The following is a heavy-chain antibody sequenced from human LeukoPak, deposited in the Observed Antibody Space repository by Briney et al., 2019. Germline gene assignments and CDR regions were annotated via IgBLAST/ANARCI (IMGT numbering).Heavy chain of an antibody. CDR2: ISGSGDDT. CDR3: AKDRGSSGWNGLDY. V-gene: IGHV3-23*01. J-gene: IGHJ4*02. Sequence: GGSLRLSCAASGFTFSSYAMSWVRQAPGKGLEWVSTISGSGDDTYYADSVKGRVTISRDNSKNTLYLQMISLRAEDTAVYYCAKDRGSSGWNGLDYWGQGTLVTVSS. CDR1: GFTFSSYA. D-gene: IGHD6-19*01.